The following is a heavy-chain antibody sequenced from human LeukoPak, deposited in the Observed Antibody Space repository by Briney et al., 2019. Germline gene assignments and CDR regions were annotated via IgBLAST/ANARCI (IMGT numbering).Heavy chain of an antibody. Sequence: GESLKISCKGSGYSFTSYWIGWVRQMPGKGLEWMGIICPGDSDTRYSPSFQGQVTISADKSISTAYLQWSSLKASDTAMYYCARQHVTMVRGVIITDLAFDIWGQGTMVTVSS. CDR3: ARQHVTMVRGVIITDLAFDI. V-gene: IGHV5-51*01. J-gene: IGHJ3*02. CDR1: GYSFTSYW. CDR2: ICPGDSDT. D-gene: IGHD3-10*01.